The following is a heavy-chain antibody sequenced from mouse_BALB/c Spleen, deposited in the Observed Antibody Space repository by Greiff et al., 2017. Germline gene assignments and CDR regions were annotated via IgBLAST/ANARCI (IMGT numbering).Heavy chain of an antibody. V-gene: IGHV1-9*01. Sequence: VQLQQSGAELMKPGASVKISCKATGYTFSSYWIEWVKQRPGHGLEWIGEILPGSGSTNYNEKFKGKATFTADTSSNTAYMQLSSLTSEDSAVYYGARRGASARAPHYCAMDYWGQGTSVTVSS. CDR2: ILPGSGST. D-gene: IGHD3-1*01. CDR1: GYTFSSYW. J-gene: IGHJ4*01. CDR3: ARRGASARAPHYCAMDY.